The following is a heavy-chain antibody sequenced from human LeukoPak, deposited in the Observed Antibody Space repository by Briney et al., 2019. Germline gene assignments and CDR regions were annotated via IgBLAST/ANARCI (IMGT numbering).Heavy chain of an antibody. CDR1: GYTFTSYG. Sequence: SVKVSCKASGYTFTSYGISWVRQAPGQGLKWMGGIIPIFGTANYAQKFQGRVTITADKSTSTAYMELSSLRSEDTAVYYCAREHDFWSGYYPNWGQGTLVTVST. D-gene: IGHD3-3*01. CDR3: AREHDFWSGYYPN. J-gene: IGHJ4*02. V-gene: IGHV1-69*06. CDR2: IIPIFGTA.